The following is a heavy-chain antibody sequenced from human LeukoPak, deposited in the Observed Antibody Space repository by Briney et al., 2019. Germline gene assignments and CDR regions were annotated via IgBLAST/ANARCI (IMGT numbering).Heavy chain of an antibody. J-gene: IGHJ5*02. Sequence: ASVKVSFKASGGTFSSYAISWVRQAPGQGLEWMGGIIPIFGTANYAQKFQGRVTITADESTSTAYMELSSLRSEDTAVYYCASSGHYGSGCYYPILVSWGQGTLVTVSS. CDR1: GGTFSSYA. D-gene: IGHD3-10*01. CDR3: ASSGHYGSGCYYPILVS. CDR2: IIPIFGTA. V-gene: IGHV1-69*01.